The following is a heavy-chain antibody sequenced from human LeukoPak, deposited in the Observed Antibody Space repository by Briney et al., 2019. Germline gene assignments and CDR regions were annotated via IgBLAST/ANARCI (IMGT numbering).Heavy chain of an antibody. CDR1: GGSISADY. D-gene: IGHD3-10*01. Sequence: SETLSLTCTVSGGSISADYWNWIRQPPGKGLEWIGYIYPSGRSNYSPSLKSRVTISADTSKRQFSLKLTSVTAADTAVYYCASFYYGSGLAVDYWGQGILVTVSS. J-gene: IGHJ4*02. CDR2: IYPSGRS. V-gene: IGHV4-4*09. CDR3: ASFYYGSGLAVDY.